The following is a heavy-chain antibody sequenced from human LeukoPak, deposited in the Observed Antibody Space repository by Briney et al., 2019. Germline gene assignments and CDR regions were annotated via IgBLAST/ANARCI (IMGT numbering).Heavy chain of an antibody. D-gene: IGHD3-10*01. CDR3: ARVVTMVRGGIITVPDYGMDV. J-gene: IGHJ6*04. CDR2: IYYSGGT. V-gene: IGHV4-30-4*01. Sequence: PQSLCVTSTDPGGSISRGAYYWSWIRQPPGKGMEWAGYIYYSGGTYYTPSLKSRVAISLDTFKQKFSLKLSSVTAADTAVYYCARVVTMVRGGIITVPDYGMDVWGKGTTVTVYS. CDR1: GGSISRGAYY.